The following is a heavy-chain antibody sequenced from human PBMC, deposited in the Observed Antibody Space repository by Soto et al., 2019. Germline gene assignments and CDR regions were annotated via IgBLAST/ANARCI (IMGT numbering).Heavy chain of an antibody. CDR2: IIPMFETA. J-gene: IGHJ6*02. Sequence: SVKVSCKASGVTFSSYAISWVRQAPGQGLEWMGRIIPMFETANYAQKFQGRVTITADKSTSTAYMELRSLRSEDTAVYYCARTVVVSGIQYYYYYGLDVWGQRTTATVSS. D-gene: IGHD2-21*02. V-gene: IGHV1-69*06. CDR3: ARTVVVSGIQYYYYYGLDV. CDR1: GVTFSSYA.